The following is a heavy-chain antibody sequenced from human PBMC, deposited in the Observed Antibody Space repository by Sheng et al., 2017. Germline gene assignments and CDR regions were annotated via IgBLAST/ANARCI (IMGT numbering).Heavy chain of an antibody. J-gene: IGHJ4*02. CDR1: GFTLSNYA. CDR3: AKPVTTRSGSGWGPLDY. V-gene: IGHV3-23*04. D-gene: IGHD6-19*01. CDR2: ISGSGGGT. Sequence: EVQLVESGGGLVQPGGSLRLSCAASGFTLSNYAMSWVRQAPGKGLEWVSAISGSGGGTYYADSLKDRFTISRDNSKKTLYLQMDSLRAEDTAVYYCAKPVTTRSGSGWGPLDYWGQGTLVTVSS.